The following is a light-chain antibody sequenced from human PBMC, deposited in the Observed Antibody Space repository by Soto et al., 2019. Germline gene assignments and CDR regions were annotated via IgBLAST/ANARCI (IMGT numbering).Light chain of an antibody. Sequence: ELVLTQSPGTLPLSPGERATLSCTASQSVTSSCLAWYQRKPGQAPRLLIHTTSIRATDIPDKFSGSGSGTDFTRTISGLEPQDSAVYYCQQCGGSPLFSFGPGTRVDI. CDR3: QQCGGSPLFS. CDR1: QSVTSSC. CDR2: TTS. V-gene: IGKV3-20*01. J-gene: IGKJ3*01.